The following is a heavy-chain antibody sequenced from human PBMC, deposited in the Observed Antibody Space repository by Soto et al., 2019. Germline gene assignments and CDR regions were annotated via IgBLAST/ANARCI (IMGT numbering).Heavy chain of an antibody. D-gene: IGHD3-16*01. CDR1: GGSISSSSYY. Sequence: PSETLSLTCTVSGGSISSSSYYWGWIRQPPGKGLEWIGSIYYSGNTDYNPSLKSRLAISIDTSKNQFSLKLSSVTAADTAVYFCAREGGESSDGLYYFDSWGQGSLVTVSS. CDR2: IYYSGNT. V-gene: IGHV4-39*07. CDR3: AREGGESSDGLYYFDS. J-gene: IGHJ4*02.